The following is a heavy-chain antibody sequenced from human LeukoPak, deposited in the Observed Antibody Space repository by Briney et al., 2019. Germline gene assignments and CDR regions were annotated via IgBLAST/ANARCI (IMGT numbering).Heavy chain of an antibody. D-gene: IGHD1-26*01. V-gene: IGHV4-34*01. Sequence: PSETLSLTCAVYGGSFGAYYWSWIRQPPGKGLEWIGKINHSGSTNYNPSLKSRVTISVDTSKNQFSLKLSSVTAADTAVYYCARGRGIVGTIYYYYYMDVWGKGTTVTISS. J-gene: IGHJ6*03. CDR1: GGSFGAYY. CDR3: ARGRGIVGTIYYYYYMDV. CDR2: INHSGST.